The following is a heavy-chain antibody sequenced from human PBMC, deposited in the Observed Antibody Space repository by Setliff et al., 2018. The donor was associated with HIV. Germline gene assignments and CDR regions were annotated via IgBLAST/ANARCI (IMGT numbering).Heavy chain of an antibody. Sequence: SETLSLTCTVSGYSTSSGYYWGWIRQPPGKGLEWIANIYHSGSTYYNPSLKSRVTISIDTSKKQFALRLTSVTAADTALYFCARDIATVATPDRADWGQGTLVTVSS. V-gene: IGHV4-38-2*02. CDR2: IYHSGST. CDR1: GYSTSSGYY. J-gene: IGHJ4*02. D-gene: IGHD4-17*01. CDR3: ARDIATVATPDRAD.